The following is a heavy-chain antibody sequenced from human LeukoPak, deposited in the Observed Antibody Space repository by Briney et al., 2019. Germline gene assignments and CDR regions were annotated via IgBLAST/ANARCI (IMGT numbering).Heavy chain of an antibody. D-gene: IGHD2-2*01. CDR1: GYTFTDYY. CDR3: ARASFLYCSSTTCPFDY. CDR2: INPNDGDT. J-gene: IGHJ4*02. V-gene: IGHV1-2*02. Sequence: ASVNVSCKASGYTFTDYYMHWVRQAPGQGFEWMGWINPNDGDTNYAQKFQGRVTMTRDTSISTAHMEVSKLRSDDTAVYYCARASFLYCSSTTCPFDYWGQGTLVTV.